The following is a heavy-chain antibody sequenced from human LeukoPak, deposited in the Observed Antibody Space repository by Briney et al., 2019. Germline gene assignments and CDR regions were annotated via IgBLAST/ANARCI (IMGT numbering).Heavy chain of an antibody. J-gene: IGHJ4*02. V-gene: IGHV3-23*01. CDR3: AKEGWDSGNYYTNIDY. CDR1: GFTFNSYA. Sequence: PGGSLRLSCAASGFTFNSYAISWVRQAPGKGLEWVSGISGSGGSTYYADSVKGRFTISRDNSKNTLSLQMISLRVEDTAVYYCAKEGWDSGNYYTNIDYWGQGTLVTVSS. D-gene: IGHD1-26*01. CDR2: ISGSGGST.